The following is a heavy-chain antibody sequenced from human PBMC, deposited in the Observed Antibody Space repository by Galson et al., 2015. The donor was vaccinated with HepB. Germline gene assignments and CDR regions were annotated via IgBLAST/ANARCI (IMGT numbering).Heavy chain of an antibody. Sequence: SLRLSCAASGFTVSSNYMSWVRQAPGKGLEWVSVIYSGGSTYYADSVKGRFTISRDNSKNTLYLQMNSLRAEDTAVYYCASVVVVTAIPNWFDPWGQGTLVTVSS. D-gene: IGHD2-21*02. CDR3: ASVVVVTAIPNWFDP. J-gene: IGHJ5*02. V-gene: IGHV3-66*01. CDR1: GFTVSSNY. CDR2: IYSGGST.